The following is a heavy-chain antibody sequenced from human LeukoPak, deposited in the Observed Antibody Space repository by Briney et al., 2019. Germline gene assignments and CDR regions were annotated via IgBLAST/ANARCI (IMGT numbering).Heavy chain of an antibody. Sequence: SETLSLTCTVSGGSISSSSYYWGWIRQPPGKGLEWIGSIYYSGSTYHNPSLKSRVTISVDTSMNQFSLKLSSVTAADTAVYYCARALPEYKAENWFDPWGQGTLVTVSS. CDR1: GGSISSSSYY. CDR2: IYYSGST. D-gene: IGHD6-6*01. CDR3: ARALPEYKAENWFDP. J-gene: IGHJ5*02. V-gene: IGHV4-39*07.